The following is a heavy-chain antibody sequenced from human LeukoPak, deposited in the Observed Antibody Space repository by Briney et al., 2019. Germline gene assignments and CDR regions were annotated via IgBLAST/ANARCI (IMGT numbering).Heavy chain of an antibody. Sequence: GGSLRLSCAASGFTVSSNYMSWVRQAPGKGLEWVANIKQDGSEKYYVDSVKGRFTISRDNAKNSLYLQMNSLRAEDTAVYYCARWDVWGQGTLVTVSS. CDR2: IKQDGSEK. J-gene: IGHJ4*02. CDR3: ARWDV. CDR1: GFTVSSNY. D-gene: IGHD1-26*01. V-gene: IGHV3-7*03.